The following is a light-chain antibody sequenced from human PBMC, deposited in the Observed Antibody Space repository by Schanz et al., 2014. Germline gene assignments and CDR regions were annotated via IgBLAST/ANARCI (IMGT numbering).Light chain of an antibody. CDR1: QSVGSN. J-gene: IGKJ2*01. CDR3: QQYHDWPFYT. CDR2: GAS. Sequence: EIVLTQSPGTLSLSPGERATLSCRASQSVGSNLAWYRQKPGQAPRLLIYGASTRATGIPARFSGSGSGTDFTLPISSLQSEDFAVYYCQQYHDWPFYTFGQGTKLEIK. V-gene: IGKV3-15*01.